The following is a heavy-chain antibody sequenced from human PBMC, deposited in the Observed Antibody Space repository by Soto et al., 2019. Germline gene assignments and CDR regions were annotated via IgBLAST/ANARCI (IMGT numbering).Heavy chain of an antibody. Sequence: GGSLRLSCAASGFTFDDYTMHWVRQAPGKGLEWVSLISWDGGSTYYADSVKGRFTISRDNSKNSLYLQMNSLRTEDTALYYCAKDRGYRNYPSYYYYGMDVWGQGTTVTVSS. V-gene: IGHV3-43*01. CDR2: ISWDGGST. D-gene: IGHD4-4*01. CDR1: GFTFDDYT. J-gene: IGHJ6*02. CDR3: AKDRGYRNYPSYYYYGMDV.